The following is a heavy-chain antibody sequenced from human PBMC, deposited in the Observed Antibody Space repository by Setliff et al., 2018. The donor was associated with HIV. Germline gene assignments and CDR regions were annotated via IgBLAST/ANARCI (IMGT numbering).Heavy chain of an antibody. CDR3: ARVYDSSGYSLSIPGY. CDR1: GFTFGDYA. Sequence: GGSLRLSCTASGFTFGDYAMSWVRQAPGKGLEWVANIKQDGSEKYYVDSVKGRFTISRDNAKNSLYLQMNSLRAEDTAVYYCARVYDSSGYSLSIPGYWGQGTLVTVSS. J-gene: IGHJ4*01. V-gene: IGHV3-7*01. D-gene: IGHD3-22*01. CDR2: IKQDGSEK.